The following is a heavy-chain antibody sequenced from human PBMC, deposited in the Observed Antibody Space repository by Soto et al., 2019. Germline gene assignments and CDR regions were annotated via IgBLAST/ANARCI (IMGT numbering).Heavy chain of an antibody. CDR1: GGSISSSSYY. V-gene: IGHV4-39*01. Sequence: QLQLQESGPGLVKPSETLSLTCTVSGGSISSSSYYWGWIRQPPGKGLEWIGSIYYSGSTYYNPSLKSRVTISVDTSKNQFSLKLSYVTAADTAVYYCAREGYSSGWYFSGGQGTLVTVSS. D-gene: IGHD6-19*01. CDR3: AREGYSSGWYFS. J-gene: IGHJ4*02. CDR2: IYYSGST.